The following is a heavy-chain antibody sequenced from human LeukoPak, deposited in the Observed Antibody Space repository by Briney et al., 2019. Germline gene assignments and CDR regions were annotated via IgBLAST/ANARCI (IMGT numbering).Heavy chain of an antibody. CDR3: ARDLSPDYYGSGSYYNRAEYFQH. CDR2: ISSSGSTT. V-gene: IGHV3-11*01. CDR1: GFTFSDYY. J-gene: IGHJ1*01. D-gene: IGHD3-10*01. Sequence: SGGSLRLSCAASGFTFSDYYMSWVRQAPGKGLEWVSYISSSGSTTYYADSVKGRFTISRDNAKNSLYLQMNSLRAKDTAVYYCARDLSPDYYGSGSYYNRAEYFQHWGQGTLVTVSS.